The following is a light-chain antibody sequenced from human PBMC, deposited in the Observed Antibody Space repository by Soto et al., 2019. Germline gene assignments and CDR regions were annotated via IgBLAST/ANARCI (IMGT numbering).Light chain of an antibody. Sequence: EIVLTQSPATLSLSPGERATLSCRASQSVSSYLAWYQQKPGQAPRLLIYDASNRATGIPARFSGSGPGTDFTLTISSLEPEDFAVNYCQQRSNWHPGTFGQGTRLEIK. CDR3: QQRSNWHPGT. CDR1: QSVSSY. J-gene: IGKJ5*01. CDR2: DAS. V-gene: IGKV3D-11*02.